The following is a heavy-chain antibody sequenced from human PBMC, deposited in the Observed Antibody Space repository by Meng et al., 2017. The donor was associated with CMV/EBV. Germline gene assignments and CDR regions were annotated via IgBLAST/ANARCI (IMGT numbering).Heavy chain of an antibody. J-gene: IGHJ4*02. CDR1: GLTSRTYG. Sequence: DSGLTSRTYGRSGASQCTGKGREWVSTMRSSGDTTYYVASVKSRLTIYRDKSRNTLYLQMNSLRGEDTAVYYYTVKSTFGGVIPARWGQGTLVTVSS. D-gene: IGHD3-16*02. V-gene: IGHV3-23*01. CDR3: TVKSTFGGVIPAR. CDR2: MRSSGDTT.